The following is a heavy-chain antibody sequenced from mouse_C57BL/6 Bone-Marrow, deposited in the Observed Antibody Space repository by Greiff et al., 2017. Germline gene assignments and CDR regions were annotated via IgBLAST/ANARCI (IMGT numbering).Heavy chain of an antibody. V-gene: IGHV1-64*01. CDR1: GYTFTSYW. CDR2: IHPNSGST. CDR3: ARCITTVVEVYAMDY. D-gene: IGHD1-1*01. Sequence: QVQLQQPGAELVKPGASVKLSCKASGYTFTSYWMHWVKQRPGQGLEWIGMIHPNSGSTNYNEKFKSKATLTVDKSSSTAYMQLSSLTSEDSAVXYCARCITTVVEVYAMDYWGQGTSVTVSS. J-gene: IGHJ4*01.